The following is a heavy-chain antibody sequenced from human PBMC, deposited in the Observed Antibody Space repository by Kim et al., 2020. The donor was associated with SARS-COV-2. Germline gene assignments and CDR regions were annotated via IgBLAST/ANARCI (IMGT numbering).Heavy chain of an antibody. D-gene: IGHD2-2*02. Sequence: GGSLRLSCAASGFTFSSYGMHWVRQAPGKGLEWVAVIWYDGSNKYYADSVKGRFTISRDNSKNTLYLQMNSLRAEDTAVYYCAREQPAAIDYYYYGMDVWGQGTTVTVSS. V-gene: IGHV3-33*01. CDR2: IWYDGSNK. J-gene: IGHJ6*02. CDR3: AREQPAAIDYYYYGMDV. CDR1: GFTFSSYG.